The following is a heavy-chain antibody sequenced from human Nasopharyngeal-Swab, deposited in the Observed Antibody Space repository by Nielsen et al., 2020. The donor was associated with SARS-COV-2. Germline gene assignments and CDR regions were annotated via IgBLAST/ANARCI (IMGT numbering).Heavy chain of an antibody. CDR3: ARWVVDCSSTSCHYYFDY. CDR2: IDPSDSYT. Sequence: KVSCKGSGYSFTSYWISWVRQMPGKGLEWMGRIDPSDSYTNYSPSFQGHVTISADKSISTAYLQWSSLKASDTAMYYCARWVVDCSSTSCHYYFDYWGQGTLVPSPQ. V-gene: IGHV5-10-1*01. J-gene: IGHJ4*02. D-gene: IGHD2-2*01. CDR1: GYSFTSYW.